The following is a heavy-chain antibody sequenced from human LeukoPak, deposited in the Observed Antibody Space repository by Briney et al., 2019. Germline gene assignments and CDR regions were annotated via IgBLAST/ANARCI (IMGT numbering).Heavy chain of an antibody. CDR3: ARDRRYYDSSGYYFHWYFDL. D-gene: IGHD3-22*01. V-gene: IGHV3-53*01. Sequence: PGGSLRLSCAASGFTVSSKYMSWVRQAAGKGLEWVSVIYSGVSTYYADSVKGRFTISRDNSKDTLYLQMNSLRAEDTALYYCARDRRYYDSSGYYFHWYFDLWGRGTLVTVSS. J-gene: IGHJ2*01. CDR2: IYSGVST. CDR1: GFTVSSKY.